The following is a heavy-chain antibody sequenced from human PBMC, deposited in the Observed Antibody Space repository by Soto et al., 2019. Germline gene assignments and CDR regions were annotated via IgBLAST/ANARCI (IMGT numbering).Heavy chain of an antibody. CDR1: GVTFSSYA. CDR3: ARTSGYYDILTGHDY. D-gene: IGHD3-9*01. J-gene: IGHJ4*02. V-gene: IGHV1-69*13. CDR2: IIPIFGTA. Sequence: GASVKVSCKASGVTFSSYAISWVRQAPGQGLEWMGGIIPIFGTANYAQKFQGRVTITADESTSTAYMELSSLRSEDTAVYYCARTSGYYDILTGHDYWGQGTLVTVSS.